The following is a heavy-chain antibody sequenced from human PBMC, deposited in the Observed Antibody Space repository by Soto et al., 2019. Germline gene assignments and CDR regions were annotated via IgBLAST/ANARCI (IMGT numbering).Heavy chain of an antibody. CDR2: IYPKTGGT. CDR3: VRENWYYDY. D-gene: IGHD1-7*01. J-gene: IGHJ4*02. CDR1: GYTFNPFY. Sequence: GASVKVSCKASGYTFNPFYMHWVRQAPGQGLEWMGWIYPKTGGTNHAQKFQGWVTMTSDTSISTVYMELRSLKSDDTAVYYCVRENWYYDYWGQGTLVTVSS. V-gene: IGHV1-2*04.